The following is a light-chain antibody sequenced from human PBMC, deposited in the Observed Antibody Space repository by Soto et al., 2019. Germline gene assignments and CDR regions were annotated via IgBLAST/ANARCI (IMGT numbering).Light chain of an antibody. V-gene: IGKV3-15*01. CDR3: QQYNSWPRA. Sequence: EIVMTQSPATLAVSPGERVTLSCRASQSVSSNLAWYQQNPGQAPRLLIYGASVRATGVPDRFSGSGSGTEFTLTISSLQSEDFAVYYCQQYNSWPRAFGQGTKVEIK. CDR1: QSVSSN. J-gene: IGKJ1*01. CDR2: GAS.